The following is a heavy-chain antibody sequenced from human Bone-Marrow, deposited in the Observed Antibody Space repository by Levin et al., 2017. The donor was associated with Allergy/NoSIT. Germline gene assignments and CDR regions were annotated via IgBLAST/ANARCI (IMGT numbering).Heavy chain of an antibody. V-gene: IGHV3-48*03. D-gene: IGHD6-13*01. CDR2: ISSSGSTI. CDR3: ARGACGGSSPVYYYYMDV. J-gene: IGHJ6*03. Sequence: PGGSLRLSCAASGFTFSSYEMNWVRQAPGKGLEWVSYISSSGSTIYYADSVKGRFTISRDNAKNSLYLQMNSLRAEDTAVYYCARGACGGSSPVYYYYMDVWGKGTTVTVSS. CDR1: GFTFSSYE.